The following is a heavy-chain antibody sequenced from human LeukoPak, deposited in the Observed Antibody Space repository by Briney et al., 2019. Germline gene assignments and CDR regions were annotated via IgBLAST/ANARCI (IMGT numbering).Heavy chain of an antibody. D-gene: IGHD6-19*01. CDR3: TTVGVYSSGWYSNEPHDNWFDP. V-gene: IGHV3-30*02. CDR1: GFTFSTYD. Sequence: GGSLRLSCAASGFTFSTYDIHWVRQAPGKGLEWVAFIRYDASNKKYADSVKGRFTISRDNSKNTLYLQMNSLRAEDTAVYYCTTVGVYSSGWYSNEPHDNWFDPWGQGTLVTVSS. CDR2: IRYDASNK. J-gene: IGHJ5*02.